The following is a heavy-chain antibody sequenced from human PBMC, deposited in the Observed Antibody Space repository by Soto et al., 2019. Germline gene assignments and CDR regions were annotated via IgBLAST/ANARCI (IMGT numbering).Heavy chain of an antibody. Sequence: GASVKVSCKASGYSFTQYAIHWVRQAPGRSLEWLGWIHPANGNTKYSQKFQGRVTFTRDTSATTAYMELSSLRSEDAGLYYCARSSAGVFGIIIEGSNWLAPWGQGSLVTV. CDR2: IHPANGNT. CDR3: ARSSAGVFGIIIEGSNWLAP. V-gene: IGHV1-3*01. D-gene: IGHD3-16*02. CDR1: GYSFTQYA. J-gene: IGHJ5*02.